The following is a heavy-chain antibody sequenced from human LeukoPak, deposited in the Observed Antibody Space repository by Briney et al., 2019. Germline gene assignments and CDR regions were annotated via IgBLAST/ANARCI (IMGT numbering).Heavy chain of an antibody. CDR1: GYTFTGYY. D-gene: IGHD6-19*01. J-gene: IGHJ4*03. CDR3: ASRRSGWYYFDY. Sequence: ASVSASLKASGYTFTGYYIHWVRQAPGQGLEWMGWINPNSGGTNYAQKFQGRVTMTRDTSISTAYMELSRLRSDDTAVYYCASRRSGWYYFDYWGKGILVTVSS. V-gene: IGHV1-2*02. CDR2: INPNSGGT.